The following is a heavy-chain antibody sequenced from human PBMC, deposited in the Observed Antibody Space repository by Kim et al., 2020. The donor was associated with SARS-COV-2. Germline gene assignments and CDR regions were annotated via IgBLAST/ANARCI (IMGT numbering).Heavy chain of an antibody. V-gene: IGHV1-46*01. CDR2: INPSGGST. D-gene: IGHD3-16*01. CDR3: ARDFSVHLSFEFAY. Sequence: ASVKVSCKASGYTFTTSYIHWVRQAPGQGLEWMGIINPSGGSTSYAQKFQGRVTMTRDTSTSTVYMELSSLRYEDTAVYYCARDFSVHLSFEFAYWGQGTLATVSS. CDR1: GYTFTTSY. J-gene: IGHJ4*02.